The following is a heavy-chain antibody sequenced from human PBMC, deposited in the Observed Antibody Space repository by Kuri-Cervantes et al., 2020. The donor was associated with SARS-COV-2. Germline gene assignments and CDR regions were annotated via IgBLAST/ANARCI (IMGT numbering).Heavy chain of an antibody. V-gene: IGHV3-73*01. D-gene: IGHD3-22*01. J-gene: IGHJ4*02. CDR2: VRGKANNYAT. CDR1: GFLFSASA. Sequence: GESLKISCEVSGFLFSASAIHWVRQASGKGLEWVGRVRGKANNYATAYAASVKGRFTISRDDSKNMAYLQMNSLKTEDTAVYYCARDPNYYDSSANEGFDYWDQGTLVTVSS. CDR3: ARDPNYYDSSANEGFDY.